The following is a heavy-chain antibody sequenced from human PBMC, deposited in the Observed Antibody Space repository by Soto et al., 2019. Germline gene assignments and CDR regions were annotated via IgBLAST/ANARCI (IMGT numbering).Heavy chain of an antibody. CDR2: ISGSGGST. CDR1: GFTFSSYA. CDR3: AKGDLLTGVAHFDY. J-gene: IGHJ4*02. V-gene: IGHV3-23*01. D-gene: IGHD7-27*01. Sequence: GSLRLSCVASGFTFSSYAMNWVRQAPGKGLEWVSGISGSGGSTYYADSVKGRFTLSRDNSENTLFLQMDSLRAEDTAVYYCAKGDLLTGVAHFDYWGQGTLVTVSS.